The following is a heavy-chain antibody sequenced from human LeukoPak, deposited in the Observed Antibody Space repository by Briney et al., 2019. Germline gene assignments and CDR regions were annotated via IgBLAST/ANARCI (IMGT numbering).Heavy chain of an antibody. CDR2: IKPGGIT. CDR1: GGSISSSSYY. J-gene: IGHJ4*02. CDR3: VRGFSGVVGDY. D-gene: IGHD3-10*01. Sequence: SETLSLTCTASGGSISSSSYYWGWIRQPPGEGLEWIGEIKPGGITNYNPSVKSRVTISADTSKNQLFLNVNSATAADTAVYYCVRGFSGVVGDYWGQGTLVTVSS. V-gene: IGHV4-39*07.